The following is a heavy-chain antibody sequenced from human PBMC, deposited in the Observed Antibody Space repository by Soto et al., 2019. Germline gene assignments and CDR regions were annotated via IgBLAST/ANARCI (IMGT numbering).Heavy chain of an antibody. CDR1: GGSFSGYQ. V-gene: IGHV4-34*01. Sequence: QVQLQQWGAGLLKPSETLSLTCAVYGGSFSGYQWSWIRQTPGKGLEWIGGINDSGDINYNPSLKSPVTILVDSPKKQISLRLSSETAADTAVYYCARRLILWFGELSRRGGYYYYMDVWGKGTTVTVSS. J-gene: IGHJ6*03. CDR3: ARRLILWFGELSRRGGYYYYMDV. CDR2: INDSGDI. D-gene: IGHD3-10*01.